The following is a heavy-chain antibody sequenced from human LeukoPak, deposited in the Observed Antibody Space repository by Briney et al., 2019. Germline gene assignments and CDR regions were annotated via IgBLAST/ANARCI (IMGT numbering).Heavy chain of an antibody. CDR3: ARGRTGNKAFDI. V-gene: IGHV4-34*01. D-gene: IGHD1/OR15-1a*01. J-gene: IGHJ3*02. CDR2: INHSGST. CDR1: GGSFSGYY. Sequence: PSETLSLTCAVYGGSFSGYYWSWIRQPPGKGLERIGEINHSGSTNYNPSLKSRVTISVDTSKNQFSLKLSSVTAADTAVYYCARGRTGNKAFDIWGQGTMVTVSS.